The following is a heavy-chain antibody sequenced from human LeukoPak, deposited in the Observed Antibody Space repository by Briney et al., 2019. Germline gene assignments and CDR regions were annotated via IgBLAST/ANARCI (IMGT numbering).Heavy chain of an antibody. D-gene: IGHD2-15*01. CDR2: IWFDGSNK. J-gene: IGHJ3*02. V-gene: IGHV3-30*02. CDR3: AKLPSLPGGGDAFDT. CDR1: GLIFSRYG. Sequence: LSGGSLRLSCAVSGLIFSRYGMHWVRQAPDKGLEWVALIWFDGSNKYYADSVKGRFTISRDNSKNTMYLEMNSLRAEDTAVYYCAKLPSLPGGGDAFDTWGQGTMVTVSS.